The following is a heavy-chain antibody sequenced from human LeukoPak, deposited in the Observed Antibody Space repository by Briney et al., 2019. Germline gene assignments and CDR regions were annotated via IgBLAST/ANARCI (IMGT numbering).Heavy chain of an antibody. CDR2: ISYSGGT. Sequence: PSETLSLTCTVSGDSISSYYWGWIRQPPGKGLEWIGYISYSGGTNYNPSLKSRVIISIDTSQKQFSLQLRFVTAADTAVYYCARVHYYGSGVSSYFDHWGQGTLVTVSS. V-gene: IGHV4-59*01. J-gene: IGHJ4*02. D-gene: IGHD3-10*01. CDR3: ARVHYYGSGVSSYFDH. CDR1: GDSISSYY.